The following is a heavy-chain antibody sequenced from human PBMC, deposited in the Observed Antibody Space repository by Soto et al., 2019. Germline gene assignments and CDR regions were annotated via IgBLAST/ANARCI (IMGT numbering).Heavy chain of an antibody. CDR2: IRSKPNNYAT. J-gene: IGHJ6*03. CDR3: SRQASDFWSGKPQYYMDV. CDR1: GFTFSGSA. V-gene: IGHV3-73*01. Sequence: EVQLVESGGGLVQPGGSLKLSCAASGFTFSGSAMHWVRQASGKGLEWVGRIRSKPNNYATAYGASVKGRITKSRDDLKNTADLQMNSLNTEDTAVYYCSRQASDFWSGKPQYYMDVWGKGTTVTVSS. D-gene: IGHD3-3*01.